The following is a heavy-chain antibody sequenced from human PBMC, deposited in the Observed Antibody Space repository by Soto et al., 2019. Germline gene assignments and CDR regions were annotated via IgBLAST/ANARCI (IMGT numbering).Heavy chain of an antibody. V-gene: IGHV3-7*03. CDR3: VRVGRLGGY. J-gene: IGHJ4*02. CDR1: GFTFSTYW. CDR2: IKEDGSEK. Sequence: EVQLVESGGGLVQPGGSLRLSCAASGFTFSTYWTSWVRQAPGKGLEWVANIKEDGSEKYYVDSVKGRFTISRDNANNSLYLQTNSLSAEDTGVYYCVRVGRLGGYWGQGTLVTVSS. D-gene: IGHD3-16*01.